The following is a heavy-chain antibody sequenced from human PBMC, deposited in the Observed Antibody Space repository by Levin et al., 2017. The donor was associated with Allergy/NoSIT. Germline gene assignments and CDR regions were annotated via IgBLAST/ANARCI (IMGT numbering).Heavy chain of an antibody. Sequence: GESLKISCAASGFTFSSYSMNWVRQAPGKGLEWVSSISSSSSYIYYADSVKGRFTISRDNAKNSLYLQMNSLRAEDTAVYYCASGDYYGSGLGNWFDPWGQGTLVTVSS. CDR1: GFTFSSYS. V-gene: IGHV3-21*01. CDR3: ASGDYYGSGLGNWFDP. J-gene: IGHJ5*02. D-gene: IGHD3-10*01. CDR2: ISSSSSYI.